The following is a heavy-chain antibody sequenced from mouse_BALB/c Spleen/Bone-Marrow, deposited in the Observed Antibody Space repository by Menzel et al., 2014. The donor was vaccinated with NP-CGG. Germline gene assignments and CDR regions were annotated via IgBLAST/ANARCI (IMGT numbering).Heavy chain of an antibody. Sequence: EVMLVESGGGLVQPGGSLKLSCATSGFTFSDYYMYWVRQTPEKRLEWVAYITKGGGSTYYPDIVKGRFTISRDNVKNTLYLQMSRLKSEDTALYYCARQLAYAMDYWGQGTSVTVSS. CDR1: GFTFSDYY. J-gene: IGHJ4*01. D-gene: IGHD4-1*01. V-gene: IGHV5-12*02. CDR2: ITKGGGST. CDR3: ARQLAYAMDY.